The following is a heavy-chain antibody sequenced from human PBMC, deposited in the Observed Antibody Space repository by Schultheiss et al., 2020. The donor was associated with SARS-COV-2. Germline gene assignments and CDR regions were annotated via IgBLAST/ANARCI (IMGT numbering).Heavy chain of an antibody. Sequence: SGPTLVKPTQTLTLTCTFSGFSLSTSGVGVAWIRQPPGKALEWLALIYWDDDKRYNPFLKNRLTITKDTSKNQVVLTLSNVDPVDTATYYCAHEQLVVNYYYGMDVWGQGTTVTVSS. CDR3: AHEQLVVNYYYGMDV. V-gene: IGHV2-5*02. D-gene: IGHD6-6*01. J-gene: IGHJ6*02. CDR2: IYWDDDK. CDR1: GFSLSTSGVG.